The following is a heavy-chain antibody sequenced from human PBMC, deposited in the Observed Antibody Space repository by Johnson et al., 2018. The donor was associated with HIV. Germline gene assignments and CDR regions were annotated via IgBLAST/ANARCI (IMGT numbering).Heavy chain of an antibody. CDR1: GFTFSSYA. D-gene: IGHD6-6*01. CDR2: ISYDGSNK. J-gene: IGHJ3*01. V-gene: IGHV3-30*04. CDR3: ARDAARLESDAFDL. Sequence: QVQLVESGGGVVQPGRSLRLSCAASGFTFSSYAMHWVRQAPGKGLEWVAVISYDGSNKYYADSVKGRFTISRDNSKNTLYLQMNSLRAEDTAVYYCARDAARLESDAFDLWGQGTMVTISS.